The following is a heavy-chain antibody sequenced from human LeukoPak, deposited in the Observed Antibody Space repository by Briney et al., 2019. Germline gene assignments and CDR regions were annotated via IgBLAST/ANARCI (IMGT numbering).Heavy chain of an antibody. CDR3: ARGQYYYDSSGYFDY. Sequence: GGSLRLSCAASGFTVSSNYMSWVRQVPGKGLEWVSVIYSGGSTYYADSVKGRFTISRDNSKNTLYLQMNSLRAEDTAVYYCARGQYYYDSSGYFDYWGQGTLVTVSS. V-gene: IGHV3-53*01. D-gene: IGHD3-22*01. CDR2: IYSGGST. J-gene: IGHJ4*02. CDR1: GFTVSSNY.